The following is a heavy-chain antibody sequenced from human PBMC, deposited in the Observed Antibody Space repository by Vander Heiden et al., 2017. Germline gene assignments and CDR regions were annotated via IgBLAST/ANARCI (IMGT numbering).Heavy chain of an antibody. D-gene: IGHD4-17*01. CDR1: GFTFSSYA. CDR2: ISGSGGST. J-gene: IGHJ4*02. Sequence: EVQRLESGGGLVQPGVSLRLSCAASGFTFSSYAMSWVRQAPGKGLEWVSAISGSGGSTYYADSVKGRFTISRDNSKNTLYLQMNSLRAEDTAVYYCAKGPYYGDYYYFDYWGQGTLVTVSS. V-gene: IGHV3-23*01. CDR3: AKGPYYGDYYYFDY.